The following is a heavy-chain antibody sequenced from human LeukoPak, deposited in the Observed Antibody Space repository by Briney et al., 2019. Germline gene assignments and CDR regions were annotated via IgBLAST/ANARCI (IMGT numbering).Heavy chain of an antibody. J-gene: IGHJ4*02. CDR3: ATGRPYSSSSYFDY. Sequence: ASVKVSCKASGYTFSNYGISWVRQAPGQGLEWMGWISAYNGNTNYAQKLQGRVTMTTDTSTSTAYMELRSLRSEDTAVYYCATGRPYSSSSYFDYWGQGTLVTVSS. CDR2: ISAYNGNT. V-gene: IGHV1-18*01. CDR1: GYTFSNYG. D-gene: IGHD6-6*01.